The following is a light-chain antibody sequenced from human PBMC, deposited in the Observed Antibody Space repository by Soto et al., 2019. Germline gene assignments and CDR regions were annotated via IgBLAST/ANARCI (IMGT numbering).Light chain of an antibody. CDR1: QDISGH. CDR3: QKYNGTPRT. V-gene: IGKV1-27*01. Sequence: DIQVTQSPSSLSASVGDRVTITCRASQDISGHLAWYQQKPGKVPKLLIYEASTLQSGVPSRFSASGSGTDFTLTSSSLQPEDVATYYCQKYNGTPRTFGQGTKVELK. CDR2: EAS. J-gene: IGKJ1*01.